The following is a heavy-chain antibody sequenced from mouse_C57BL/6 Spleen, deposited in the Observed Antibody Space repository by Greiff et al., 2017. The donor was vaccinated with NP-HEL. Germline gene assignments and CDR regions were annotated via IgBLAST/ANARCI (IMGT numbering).Heavy chain of an antibody. J-gene: IGHJ3*01. CDR2: INYDGSST. CDR1: GFTFSDYY. D-gene: IGHD1-1*01. Sequence: EVNVVESEGGLVQPGSSMKLSCTASGFTFSDYYMAWVRQVPEKGLEWVANINYDGSSTYYLDSLKSRFIISRDNAKNILYLQMSSLKSEDTATYYCARDDRYYGSSLFAYWGQGTLVTVSA. CDR3: ARDDRYYGSSLFAY. V-gene: IGHV5-16*01.